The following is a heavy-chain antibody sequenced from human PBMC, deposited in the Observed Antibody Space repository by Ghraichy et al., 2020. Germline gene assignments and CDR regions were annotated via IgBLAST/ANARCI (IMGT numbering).Heavy chain of an antibody. D-gene: IGHD2-15*01. V-gene: IGHV3-64D*06. CDR1: GFTFSSFA. CDR3: VKREAYNTPGYYDS. J-gene: IGHJ4*02. Sequence: GGSLRLSCSASGFTFSSFAMHWVRQAPGKGPESVSAINDNGRDTYYAESVKGRFTISRDNSMNTLYLEMRSLRSEDTAVYWCVKREAYNTPGYYDSWGQGILVTVSS. CDR2: INDNGRDT.